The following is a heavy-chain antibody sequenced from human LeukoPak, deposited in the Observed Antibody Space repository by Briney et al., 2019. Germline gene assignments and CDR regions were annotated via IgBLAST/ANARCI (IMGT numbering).Heavy chain of an antibody. CDR2: IYYSGST. J-gene: IGHJ5*02. Sequence: SETLSLTCTVSGGSISSSSYYWGWIRQPPGKGLEWIGSIYYSGSTYYNPSLKSRVTISVDTSKNQFSLKLSSVTAADTAVYYCAREDPSTTGGNWFDPWGQGTLVTVSS. V-gene: IGHV4-39*07. D-gene: IGHD4-11*01. CDR3: AREDPSTTGGNWFDP. CDR1: GGSISSSSYY.